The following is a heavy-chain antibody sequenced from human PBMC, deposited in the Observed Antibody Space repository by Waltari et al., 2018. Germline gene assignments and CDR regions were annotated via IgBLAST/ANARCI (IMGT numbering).Heavy chain of an antibody. D-gene: IGHD5-12*01. CDR3: ARAPGYKGYFDY. CDR2: VNHGGDT. V-gene: IGHV4-34*01. Sequence: QVQLQGWGAGLLRPSETLSLTCAVSGGSFSGYSWSGLRQSPGKGLEWIGDVNHGGDTNYSPSLESRVTISVDMSKNQFSLKMRSVTAADTAIYYCARAPGYKGYFDYWGRGTLVTVSS. CDR1: GGSFSGYS. J-gene: IGHJ4*02.